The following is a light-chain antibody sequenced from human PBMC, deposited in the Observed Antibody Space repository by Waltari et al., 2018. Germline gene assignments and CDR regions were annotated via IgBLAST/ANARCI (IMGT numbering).Light chain of an antibody. CDR3: AAWDDSPDGPV. J-gene: IGLJ3*02. CDR2: TTN. V-gene: IGLV1-44*01. CDR1: SSNIGRTS. Sequence: QSVMTQPPSASGTPGQRVTISCSGSSSNIGRTSVNWYQQLPGTAPKLLIYTTNQRPSGVPDRFSGSKSGTSASLAISGLQSEDEADYYCAAWDDSPDGPVFGGGTKLTVL.